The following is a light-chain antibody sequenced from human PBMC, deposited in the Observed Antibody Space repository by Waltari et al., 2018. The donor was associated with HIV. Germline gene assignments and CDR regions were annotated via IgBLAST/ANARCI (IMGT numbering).Light chain of an antibody. CDR2: AAS. V-gene: IGKV1-33*01. Sequence: DIQMTQSPSSLSASVGDRVTITCQASQVLSSYLNWYQQKPGKAPKLLIYAASDLETGVPSRFSGSGSGTDFTCTISSLQPADIATYYCQQDDNVPVTFGPGTKVEIK. CDR1: QVLSSY. CDR3: QQDDNVPVT. J-gene: IGKJ3*01.